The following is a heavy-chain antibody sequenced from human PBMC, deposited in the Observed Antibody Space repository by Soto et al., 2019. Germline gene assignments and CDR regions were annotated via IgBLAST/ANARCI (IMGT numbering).Heavy chain of an antibody. J-gene: IGHJ4*02. D-gene: IGHD6-13*01. Sequence: QVQLQESGPGLVKPSETLSLTCTVSGDSISSYYWSWIRQPPGKGLEWIGYIYYSGSTNYNPSLKSRVTISVDTSKNQFSLKLSSVTAADPSVYYCTRGPGIAALWGQGILVTASS. CDR3: TRGPGIAAL. CDR2: IYYSGST. CDR1: GDSISSYY. V-gene: IGHV4-59*01.